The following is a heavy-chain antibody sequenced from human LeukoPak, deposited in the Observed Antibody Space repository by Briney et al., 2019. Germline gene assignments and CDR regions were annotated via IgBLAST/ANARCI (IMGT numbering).Heavy chain of an antibody. J-gene: IGHJ5*02. CDR2: ISWNSGSI. CDR3: AKGIRTAADNWFDP. CDR1: GFTFDDYA. D-gene: IGHD2-2*01. V-gene: IGHV3-9*01. Sequence: GGSLRLSCAASGFTFDDYAMHWVRQAPGKGLEWVSGISWNSGSIGYADSVKGRFTISRDNAKNSLYLQMNSLRAEDTALYYCAKGIRTAADNWFDPWGQGTLVTVSS.